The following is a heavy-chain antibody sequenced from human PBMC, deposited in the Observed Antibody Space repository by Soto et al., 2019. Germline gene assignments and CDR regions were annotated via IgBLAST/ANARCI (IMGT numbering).Heavy chain of an antibody. V-gene: IGHV1-69*13. CDR2: IIPILGTA. J-gene: IGHJ3*02. CDR1: GGAFSSYA. Sequence: GASVKVSCKASGGAFSSYAISWVRQAPGQGLEWMGGIIPILGTANYAQKFQGRVTITADESTSTAYMELSSLRSEDTAVYYCARSSGSYFPRDFDIWGKGTRVTVSS. CDR3: ARSSGSYFPRDFDI. D-gene: IGHD1-26*01.